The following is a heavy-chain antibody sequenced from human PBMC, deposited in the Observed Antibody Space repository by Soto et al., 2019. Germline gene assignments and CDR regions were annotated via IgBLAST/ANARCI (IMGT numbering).Heavy chain of an antibody. Sequence: TGGSLRLSCAASGFTFSTYWMTWVRQAPGKGLEWVANIKQDESEKYYVDSVKGRFTISRDNAKNSLFLQMNSLRADDTAVYYCTRERYTAGWYWFDPWGQGTRVTVSS. CDR1: GFTFSTYW. CDR3: TRERYTAGWYWFDP. V-gene: IGHV3-7*01. J-gene: IGHJ5*02. CDR2: IKQDESEK. D-gene: IGHD2-2*02.